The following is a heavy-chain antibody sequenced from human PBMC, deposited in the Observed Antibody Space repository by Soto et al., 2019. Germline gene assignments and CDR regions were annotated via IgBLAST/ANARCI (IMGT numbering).Heavy chain of an antibody. V-gene: IGHV1-2*02. CDR2: INPNSGGT. Sequence: ASVKVSCKASGYTFTGYYMHWVRQAPGQGLEWMGWINPNSGGTNYAQKFQGRVTMTRDTSISTAYMELSRLRSEDTAVYYCARGRVVVPAAVMFNCLDPWGQGALVTVSS. CDR3: ARGRVVVPAAVMFNCLDP. D-gene: IGHD2-2*01. J-gene: IGHJ5*02. CDR1: GYTFTGYY.